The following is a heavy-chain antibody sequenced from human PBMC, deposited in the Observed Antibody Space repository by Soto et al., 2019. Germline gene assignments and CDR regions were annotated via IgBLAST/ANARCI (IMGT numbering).Heavy chain of an antibody. CDR2: IVPIFRTA. J-gene: IGHJ3*02. Sequence: QVQLVQSGAEVKKPGSSVKVACKVSGDTFSNYVINWVRQAPGQGLEWMGAIVPIFRTANYAQKFQGRVTITADAFTITAYMELSGLRSDDTATFYCAGDRSAPGTFREDASDIWGQGTLVTVSS. CDR1: GDTFSNYV. D-gene: IGHD6-13*01. V-gene: IGHV1-69*12. CDR3: AGDRSAPGTFREDASDI.